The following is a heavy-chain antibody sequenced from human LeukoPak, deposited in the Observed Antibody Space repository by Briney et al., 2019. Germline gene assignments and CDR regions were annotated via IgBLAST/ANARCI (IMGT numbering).Heavy chain of an antibody. CDR2: INPAGSET. CDR1: GFSFNANW. V-gene: IGHV3-7*01. D-gene: IGHD5-12*01. CDR3: ATFGLVAALDL. Sequence: PGGSLRLSCAASGFSFNANWMAWVRQAPGTGLEWVANINPAGSETFHVDPVKGGFSISRDHAKNLVYLQMNSLRAEDTAGYYCATFGLVAALDLWGQGTLVTVSS. J-gene: IGHJ4*02.